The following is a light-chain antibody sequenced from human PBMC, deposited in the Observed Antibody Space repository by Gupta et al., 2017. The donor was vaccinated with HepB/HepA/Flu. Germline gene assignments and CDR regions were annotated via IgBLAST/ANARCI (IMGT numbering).Light chain of an antibody. CDR2: ENN. J-gene: IGLJ1*01. CDR1: SSNIGNND. CDR3: GSWDSSLRVYV. V-gene: IGLV1-51*02. Sequence: QSVLTQPPSVSAAAGQKVTISCSGSSSNIGNNDVAWYQQLPGTAPKLVIYENNKRPSGIPDRLSGSKSGTSATLGITGLQNGDEADYYCGSWDSSLRVYVFGTGTKVTVL.